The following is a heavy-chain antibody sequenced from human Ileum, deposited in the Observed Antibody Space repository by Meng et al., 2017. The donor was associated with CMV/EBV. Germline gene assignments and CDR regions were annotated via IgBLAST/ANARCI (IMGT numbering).Heavy chain of an antibody. CDR3: GRNTKLYYANY. Sequence: SETLSLTCTVSGDSISSSTYYWGWIRQPPGKGLEWIGNLCYSGDTYYNPSLKSRVTISLDTFKNQFSLKLNSVTAADTAVYYCGRNTKLYYANYWGQGKLVTVSS. CDR2: LCYSGDT. D-gene: IGHD2-8*01. V-gene: IGHV4-39*07. J-gene: IGHJ4*02. CDR1: GDSISSSTYY.